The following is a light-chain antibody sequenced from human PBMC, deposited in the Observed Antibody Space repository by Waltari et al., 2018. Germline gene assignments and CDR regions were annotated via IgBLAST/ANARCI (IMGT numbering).Light chain of an antibody. CDR2: GAS. Sequence: EIVLTQSPGTLSLSPGDRATLSCRASQSVSSNYLAWYQQKPGQAPRLLISGASSRATGIPDRFSGTGSGTDFTLTVSRLEPEDSAVYYCQQYGRSPLTFGGGTKVEIK. CDR1: QSVSSNY. V-gene: IGKV3-20*01. CDR3: QQYGRSPLT. J-gene: IGKJ4*01.